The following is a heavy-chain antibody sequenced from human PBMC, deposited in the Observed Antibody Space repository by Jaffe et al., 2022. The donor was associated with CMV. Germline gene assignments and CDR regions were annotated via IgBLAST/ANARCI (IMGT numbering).Heavy chain of an antibody. CDR1: GFTFSSYA. V-gene: IGHV3-23*01. J-gene: IGHJ6*02. CDR3: AKDQFSYGDPGAYYGMDV. D-gene: IGHD4-17*01. Sequence: EVQLLESGGGLVQPGGSLRLSCAASGFTFSSYAMSWVRQAPGKGLEWVSAISGSGGSTYYADSVKGRFTISRDNSKNTLYLQMNSLRAEDTAVYYCAKDQFSYGDPGAYYGMDVWGQGTTVTVSS. CDR2: ISGSGGST.